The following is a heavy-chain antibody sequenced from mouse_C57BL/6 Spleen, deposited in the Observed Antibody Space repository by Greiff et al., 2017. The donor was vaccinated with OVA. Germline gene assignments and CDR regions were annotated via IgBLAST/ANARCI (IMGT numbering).Heavy chain of an antibody. Sequence: EVQLQQSGPELVKPGASVKISCKASGYTFTDYYMNWVKQSHGKSLEWIGDINPNNGGTSYNQKFKGKATLTVDKSSSTAYMELRSLTSEDSAVYYCARTEIPMDYWGQGTSVTVSS. CDR2: INPNNGGT. J-gene: IGHJ4*01. V-gene: IGHV1-26*01. CDR3: ARTEIPMDY. CDR1: GYTFTDYY.